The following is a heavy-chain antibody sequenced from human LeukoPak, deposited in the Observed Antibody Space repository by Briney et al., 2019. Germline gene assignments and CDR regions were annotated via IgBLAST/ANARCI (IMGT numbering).Heavy chain of an antibody. V-gene: IGHV3-23*01. D-gene: IGHD3-10*01. J-gene: IGHJ4*02. CDR3: AKRGVVIRVFLVGFHKEAYYFDS. CDR1: GITLSNYG. Sequence: GGSLRLSCAVSGITLSNYGMSWVRQAPGKGLEWVAGLSGRGGGTNYADSVQGRFTISRDNPKNTLYLQMDSLRAERTAVYFCAKRGVVIRVFLVGFHKEAYYFDSWGQGALVTVSS. CDR2: LSGRGGGT.